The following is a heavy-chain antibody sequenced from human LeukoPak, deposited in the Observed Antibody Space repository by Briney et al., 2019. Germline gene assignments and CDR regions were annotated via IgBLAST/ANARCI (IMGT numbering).Heavy chain of an antibody. Sequence: GASVKVSCKASGYTFTSYGISWVRQAPGQGLDWMGWISAYNGNTNYAQKLQGRVTMTTDTSTSTAYMELRSLRSDDTAVYYCARDGRWGSGSYYNVGSGSWFDPWGQGTLVTVSS. CDR1: GYTFTSYG. J-gene: IGHJ5*02. CDR2: ISAYNGNT. V-gene: IGHV1-18*01. CDR3: ARDGRWGSGSYYNVGSGSWFDP. D-gene: IGHD3-10*01.